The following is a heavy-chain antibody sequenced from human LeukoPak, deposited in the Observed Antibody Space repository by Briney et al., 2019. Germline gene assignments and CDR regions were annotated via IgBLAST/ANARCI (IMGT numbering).Heavy chain of an antibody. V-gene: IGHV3-30*03. J-gene: IGHJ4*02. CDR3: ARIYSSGWFYFDY. Sequence: GGSLRLSCAASDFTFSSYGMHWVRQAPGKGLEWVAFISYHGSSKYYADSVRGRFTISRDNAKNSLYLQMNSLRAEDTAVYYCARIYSSGWFYFDYWGQGTLVTVSS. CDR2: ISYHGSSK. D-gene: IGHD6-19*01. CDR1: DFTFSSYG.